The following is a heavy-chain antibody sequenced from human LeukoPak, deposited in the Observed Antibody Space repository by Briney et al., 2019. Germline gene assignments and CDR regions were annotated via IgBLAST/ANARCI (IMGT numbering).Heavy chain of an antibody. CDR2: INHSGST. Sequence: SETLSLTCAVYGGSFSGYYWSWIRQPPGKGLEWIGEINHSGSTNYNPSLKSRVTISVDTSKNQFSLKLSSVTAADTAVYYCARRSVTMVRGVRLGYDAFDIWGQGTMVTVSS. V-gene: IGHV4-34*01. CDR3: ARRSVTMVRGVRLGYDAFDI. CDR1: GGSFSGYY. J-gene: IGHJ3*02. D-gene: IGHD3-10*01.